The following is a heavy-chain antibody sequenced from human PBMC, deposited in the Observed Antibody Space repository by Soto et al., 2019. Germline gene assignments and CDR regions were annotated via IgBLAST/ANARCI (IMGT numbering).Heavy chain of an antibody. V-gene: IGHV1-18*01. CDR1: GYTFTSYG. D-gene: IGHD3-9*01. CDR3: ARDNGYDILTGYYTGFDY. Sequence: GASVKVSCKASGYTFTSYGSSWVRQAPGQGLEWMGWISAYNGNTNYAQKLQGRVTMTTDTSTSTAYMELRSLRSDDTAVYYCARDNGYDILTGYYTGFDYWGQGTLVTVSS. J-gene: IGHJ4*02. CDR2: ISAYNGNT.